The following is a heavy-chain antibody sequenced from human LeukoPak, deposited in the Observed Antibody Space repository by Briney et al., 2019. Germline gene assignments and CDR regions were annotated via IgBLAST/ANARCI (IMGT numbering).Heavy chain of an antibody. D-gene: IGHD2-2*01. CDR1: VGSISRYY. J-gene: IGHJ5*02. CDR2: IYTSGSN. V-gene: IGHV4-59*10. Sequence: SQTLSLTRTVSVGSISRYYWSWVRHPAGKGLEWIGGIYTSGSNNNNTYLKSRVTMSVDTSKNQFSLKLSSVTAAATAVYYCARYRGYCSSTSCPGWFDRWGQGTLVTVSS. CDR3: ARYRGYCSSTSCPGWFDR.